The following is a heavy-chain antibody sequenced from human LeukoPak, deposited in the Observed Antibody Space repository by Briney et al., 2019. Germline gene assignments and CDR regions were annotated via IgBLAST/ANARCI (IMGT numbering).Heavy chain of an antibody. V-gene: IGHV1-18*01. J-gene: IGHJ4*02. CDR3: ARERRYCSSTSCYGFPTVDY. CDR2: ISAYNGNT. CDR1: GYTFTSYG. D-gene: IGHD2-2*01. Sequence: WASVKVSCKASGYTFTSYGISWVRQAPGQGLEWMGWISAYNGNTNYAQKLQGRVTMTTDTSTGTAYMELRSLRSDDTAVYYCARERRYCSSTSCYGFPTVDYWGQGTLVTVSS.